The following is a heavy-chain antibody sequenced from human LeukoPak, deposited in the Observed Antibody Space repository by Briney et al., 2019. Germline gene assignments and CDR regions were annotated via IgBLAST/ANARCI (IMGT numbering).Heavy chain of an antibody. CDR1: GFTFSSYS. V-gene: IGHV3-21*01. J-gene: IGHJ6*03. CDR3: AREGRKAPGYYYYMDV. CDR2: ISSSSSYI. Sequence: PGGSLRLSCAASGFTFSSYSMNWVRQAPGKGLEWVSSISSSSSYIYYADSVKGRFTISRDNAKNSLYLQMNSLRAEDTAVYYCAREGRKAPGYYYYMDVWAKGPRSPSP.